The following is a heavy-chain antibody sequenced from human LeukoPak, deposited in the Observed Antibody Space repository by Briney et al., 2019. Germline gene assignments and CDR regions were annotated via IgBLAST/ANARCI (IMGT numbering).Heavy chain of an antibody. V-gene: IGHV3-23*01. CDR1: GFTFSSYD. CDR3: WRDYVDP. J-gene: IGHJ5*02. D-gene: IGHD3-16*01. Sequence: GGSLRLSCAASGFTFSSYDMTWVRQAPRRGLEWVSSIWPSVVNTYYGDSLKGRFTISRANAKNSLYLQMNTLRVEDTTDYYVWRDYVDPWGQGTLVTVS. CDR2: IWPSVVNT.